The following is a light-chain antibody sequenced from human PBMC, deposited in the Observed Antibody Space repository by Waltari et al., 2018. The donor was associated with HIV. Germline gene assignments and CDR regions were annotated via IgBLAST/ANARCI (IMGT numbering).Light chain of an antibody. CDR3: QKYFKPPLT. V-gene: IGKV4-1*01. CDR1: QTIMYKSNSRNY. Sequence: VMTQSPASPLVALVGGSTTTCTSSQTIMYKSNSRNYVAWYQKKLGPIPTLLIFWASTRQSGVPDRFSGSGSGTNFTLTINTLQAEDVGVYYCQKYFKPPLTFGPGTKV. J-gene: IGKJ3*01. CDR2: WAS.